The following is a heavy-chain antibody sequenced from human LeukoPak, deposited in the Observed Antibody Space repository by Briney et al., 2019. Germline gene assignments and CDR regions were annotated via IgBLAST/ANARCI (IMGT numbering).Heavy chain of an antibody. V-gene: IGHV4-59*01. D-gene: IGHD3-22*01. CDR1: GGSISSYY. CDR3: ARSYYYDSSGYLGY. Sequence: SETLSLTCTVSGGSISSYYWSWIRQPPGKGLEWIGYIYYSGSTNYNPSLKSRVTISVGTSKNQFSLKLSSVTAADTAVYYCARSYYYDSSGYLGYWGQGTLVTVSS. CDR2: IYYSGST. J-gene: IGHJ4*02.